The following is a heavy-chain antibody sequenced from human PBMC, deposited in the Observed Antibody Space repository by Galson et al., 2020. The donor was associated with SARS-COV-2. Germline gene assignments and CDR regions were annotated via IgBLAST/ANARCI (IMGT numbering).Heavy chain of an antibody. CDR1: GYTFTSYG. V-gene: IGHV1-18*01. Sequence: ASVKVSCKASGYTFTSYGITWVRQAPGQGLEWMGWISAYNGNTNYAQKLQGRVIMTTDTSTSTAYMELRSLRSDDTAVYYCAREEVRGVIITPYGMDVWGQGTTVTVSS. J-gene: IGHJ6*02. D-gene: IGHD3-10*01. CDR3: AREEVRGVIITPYGMDV. CDR2: ISAYNGNT.